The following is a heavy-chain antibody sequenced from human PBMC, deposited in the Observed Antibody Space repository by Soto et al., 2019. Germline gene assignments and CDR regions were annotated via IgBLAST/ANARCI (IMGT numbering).Heavy chain of an antibody. J-gene: IGHJ6*02. CDR3: ADSLLGYYGMDV. D-gene: IGHD3-10*01. Sequence: QVQLVESGGGVVQPGRSLRLSCAASGFTFSSYGMHWVRQAPGKGLEWVAVIWYDGSNKYYADSVKGRFTISRDNSKNTLYLQMNSLRAEDTAVYDCADSLLGYYGMDVWGQGTTVTVSS. CDR1: GFTFSSYG. V-gene: IGHV3-33*01. CDR2: IWYDGSNK.